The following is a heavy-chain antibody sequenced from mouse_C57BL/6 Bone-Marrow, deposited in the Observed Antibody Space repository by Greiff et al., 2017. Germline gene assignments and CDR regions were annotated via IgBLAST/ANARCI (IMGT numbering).Heavy chain of an antibody. CDR3: ASGYGNYMFAY. CDR1: GFSLTSYG. CDR2: IWGVGST. D-gene: IGHD2-1*01. Sequence: VQLQESGPGLVAPSQSLSITCTVSGFSLTSYGVDWVRQSPGKGLEWLGVIWGVGSTNYNSALKSRLSISKDNSKSQVFLKMNSLQTDDTAMYYCASGYGNYMFAYWGQGTLVTVSA. V-gene: IGHV2-6*01. J-gene: IGHJ3*01.